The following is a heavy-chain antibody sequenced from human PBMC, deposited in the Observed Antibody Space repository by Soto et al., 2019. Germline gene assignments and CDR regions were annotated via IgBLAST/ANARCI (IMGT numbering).Heavy chain of an antibody. CDR1: GFTFSSYA. D-gene: IGHD5-18*01. CDR3: ARESEDTALFYYYGMDV. CDR2: ISYDGSNK. J-gene: IGHJ6*02. Sequence: QVQLVESGGGVVQPGRSLRLSCAASGFTFSSYAMHWVRQAPGKGLEWVAVISYDGSNKYYADSVKGRFTISRDNSKNTLYLQMNSLRAEDTAVYYCARESEDTALFYYYGMDVWGQGTTVTVSS. V-gene: IGHV3-30-3*01.